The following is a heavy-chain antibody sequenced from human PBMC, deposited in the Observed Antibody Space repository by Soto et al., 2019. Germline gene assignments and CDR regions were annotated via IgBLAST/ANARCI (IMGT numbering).Heavy chain of an antibody. Sequence: SLRVSCPASGFSVSTKYMSSVRQTPGKGLVWASDIYSGGSTFYADSVRSRFTISRDNSKNTVNLQMNGLRAEDTAVYYCVAWCCGYEQLLVHWGQRTLVNVSS. D-gene: IGHD5-12*01. CDR2: IYSGGST. CDR3: VAWCCGYEQLLVH. CDR1: GFSVSTKY. J-gene: IGHJ4*02. V-gene: IGHV3-66*01.